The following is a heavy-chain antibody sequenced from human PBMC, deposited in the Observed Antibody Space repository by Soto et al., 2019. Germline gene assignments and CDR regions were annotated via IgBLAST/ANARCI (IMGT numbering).Heavy chain of an antibody. CDR3: GRVATVAGRRGASFNI. J-gene: IGHJ3*02. Sequence: QVQLVESGGGVDQRGGSMRLSCAASGFTFSSYGMNWVRHAPGKGLARVAVIWYDGSNQYYADSVKSRFTISRDNSKNTPELQMNRLKAEDTAVYYYGRVATVAGRRGASFNIWGQGTMVTVSS. V-gene: IGHV3-33*01. D-gene: IGHD6-19*01. CDR1: GFTFSSYG. CDR2: IWYDGSNQ.